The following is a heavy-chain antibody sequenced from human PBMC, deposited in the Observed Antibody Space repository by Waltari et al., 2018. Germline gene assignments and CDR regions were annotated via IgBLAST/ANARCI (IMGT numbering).Heavy chain of an antibody. J-gene: IGHJ6*02. V-gene: IGHV4-39*07. CDR1: GGSLNPDHYY. CDR2: FFYGGNT. D-gene: IGHD2-15*01. CDR3: ARVGYCNGDNCFVYFYYAMDV. Sequence: QLQLQESGPGLVRPSETLSLTCTVSGGSLNPDHYYWVWLRQPPGKGLEWVGSFFYGGNTYYNPSLKSRVTISVDTSKERFSLRVNSVTAADTAIYYCARVGYCNGDNCFVYFYYAMDVWGPGTTVTVSS.